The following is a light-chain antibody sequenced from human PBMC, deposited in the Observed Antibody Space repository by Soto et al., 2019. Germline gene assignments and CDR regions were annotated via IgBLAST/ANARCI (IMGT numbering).Light chain of an antibody. V-gene: IGKV1-33*01. CDR3: HQYDNLPLS. CDR1: QDISNY. J-gene: IGKJ4*01. CDR2: DAS. Sequence: DIQMTQSPSSLSASVGDRVTITCQASQDISNYLNWYQQKPGKAPKLLIYDASNLETGVPSRFSGRGSGTDFTFTISSLQPEDIATFYCHQYDNLPLSFGGGTKVEIK.